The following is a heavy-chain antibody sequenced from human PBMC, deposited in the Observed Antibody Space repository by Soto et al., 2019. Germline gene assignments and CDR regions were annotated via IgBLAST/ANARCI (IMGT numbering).Heavy chain of an antibody. J-gene: IGHJ4*02. CDR3: ARPNYYWNGYGPFDY. Sequence: QVQLQASGPGLVKPSQTLSLTCAVSGRSISSVGNYWSWVRQHPGKGLEWIGSISYTGNTYYNPSLENRLSISLDTSENRFYLRLNSVTAADTAIYYCARPNYYWNGYGPFDYWGQGSLVTVSS. V-gene: IGHV4-31*11. D-gene: IGHD3-3*01. CDR2: ISYTGNT. CDR1: GRSISSVGNY.